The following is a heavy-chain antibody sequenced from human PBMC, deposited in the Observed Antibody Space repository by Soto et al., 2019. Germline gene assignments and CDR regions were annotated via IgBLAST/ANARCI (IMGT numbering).Heavy chain of an antibody. CDR3: ARLGSLGHPYYYAVDV. Sequence: GVLRLSCSASGFIFTDYYMTWIRQAPGKGLEWVSHISSDGRDIYYADSMEGRLSVSRDNSENSLFLQMDSLRAEDTAVYYCARLGSLGHPYYYAVDVWGQGTPVTVSS. V-gene: IGHV3-11*01. CDR2: ISSDGRDI. D-gene: IGHD1-26*01. CDR1: GFIFTDYY. J-gene: IGHJ6*02.